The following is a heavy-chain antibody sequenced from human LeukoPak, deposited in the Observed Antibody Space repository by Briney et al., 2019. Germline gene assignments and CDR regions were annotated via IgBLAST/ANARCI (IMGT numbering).Heavy chain of an antibody. CDR1: GFTFSSYA. CDR3: ASSEQQLVLYY. J-gene: IGHJ4*02. Sequence: GGSLRLSCAASGFTFSSYAMHWVRQPPGKGLEYVSAISSNGGSTYYANSVKGRFTISRDNSKNPLYLQMGSLRAEDMAVYYCASSEQQLVLYYWGQGTLVTVSS. D-gene: IGHD6-13*01. V-gene: IGHV3-64*01. CDR2: ISSNGGST.